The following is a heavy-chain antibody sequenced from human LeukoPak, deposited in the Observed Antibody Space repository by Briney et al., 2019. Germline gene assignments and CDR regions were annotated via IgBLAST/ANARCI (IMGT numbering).Heavy chain of an antibody. CDR1: GGTFSSYA. D-gene: IGHD2-21*02. CDR3: ARDHGSDNYYTDY. CDR2: IIPILGIA. J-gene: IGHJ4*02. Sequence: GASVKVSCKASGGTFSSYAISWVRQAPGQGLEWMGRIIPILGIANYAQKFQGGVTITADKSTSTAYMELSSLRYEDTAVYYCARDHGSDNYYTDYWGQGTLVTVSS. V-gene: IGHV1-69*04.